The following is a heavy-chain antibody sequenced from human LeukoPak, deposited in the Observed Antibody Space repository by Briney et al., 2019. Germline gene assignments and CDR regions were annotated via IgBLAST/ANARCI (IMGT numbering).Heavy chain of an antibody. V-gene: IGHV5-51*01. Sequence: GESLKISCKGSGYSFTSYWIGWVRQMPGKGLEWMGIIYPGDSDTRYSPSFQGQVTISADKSISTAYLQWSSLKASDTAMYYCARGYCTNGVCYEPRPAFDIWGQGTMVTVSS. CDR1: GYSFTSYW. D-gene: IGHD2-8*01. CDR2: IYPGDSDT. J-gene: IGHJ3*02. CDR3: ARGYCTNGVCYEPRPAFDI.